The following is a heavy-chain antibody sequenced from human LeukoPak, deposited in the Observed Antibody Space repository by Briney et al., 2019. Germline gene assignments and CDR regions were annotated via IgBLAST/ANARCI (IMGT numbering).Heavy chain of an antibody. CDR1: GYTFTSYA. D-gene: IGHD6-13*01. CDR2: IIPISGTA. V-gene: IGHV1-69*13. CDR3: AIRGIAARFDP. Sequence: SVKVSCKASGYTFTSYAISWVRQAPGQGLEWMGGIIPISGTANYAQKFQGRVTITADESTSTAYMELSSLRSEDTAVYYCAIRGIAARFDPWGQGTLVTVSS. J-gene: IGHJ5*02.